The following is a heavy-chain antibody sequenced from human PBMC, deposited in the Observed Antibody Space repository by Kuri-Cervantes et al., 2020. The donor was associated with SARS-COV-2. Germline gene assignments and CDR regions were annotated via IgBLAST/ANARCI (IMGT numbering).Heavy chain of an antibody. CDR1: GGSISSYY. V-gene: IGHV4-59*12. Sequence: SETLSLTCTVSGGSISSYYWSWIRQPPGKGLEWIGYIYYSGSTYYNPSLKSRVTISVDTSKNQFSLKLSSVTAADTAVYYCARGRDIVVVVAATGGANWFDPWGQGTLVTVSS. CDR2: IYYSGST. J-gene: IGHJ5*02. CDR3: ARGRDIVVVVAATGGANWFDP. D-gene: IGHD2-15*01.